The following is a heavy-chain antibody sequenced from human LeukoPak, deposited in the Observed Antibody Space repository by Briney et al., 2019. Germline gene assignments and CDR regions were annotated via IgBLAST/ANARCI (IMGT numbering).Heavy chain of an antibody. CDR1: GFTFSSYG. D-gene: IGHD2-21*02. Sequence: GGSLRLSYAASGFTFSSYGMNWVRQAPGKGLEWVSSIGSSSDYIYYADSVKDRFTTSRDNAKNSLYLQMNSLRAEDTAIYYCARTYGGDGGQRFDYWGQGTLVTVSS. CDR3: ARTYGGDGGQRFDY. CDR2: IGSSSDYI. J-gene: IGHJ4*02. V-gene: IGHV3-21*01.